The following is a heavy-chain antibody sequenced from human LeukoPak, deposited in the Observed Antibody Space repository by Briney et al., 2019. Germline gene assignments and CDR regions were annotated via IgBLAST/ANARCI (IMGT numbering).Heavy chain of an antibody. CDR2: ISYSGNI. CDR1: GGSISDYY. CDR3: AREQYYGSGSFYNWFDP. V-gene: IGHV4-59*12. J-gene: IGHJ5*02. Sequence: SETLSLTCNVSGGSISDYYWSWVRQPPGKGLEWIGYISYSGNINYNPSLKSRVTISVDTSTNQFSLNLTSVTAADTAVYYCAREQYYGSGSFYNWFDPWGQGTQVTVSS. D-gene: IGHD3-10*01.